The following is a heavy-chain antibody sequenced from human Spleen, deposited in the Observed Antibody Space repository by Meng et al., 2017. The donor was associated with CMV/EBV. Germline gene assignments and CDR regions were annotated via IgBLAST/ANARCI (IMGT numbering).Heavy chain of an antibody. V-gene: IGHV1-18*04. CDR1: EYTITDYY. Sequence: ASVKVSCKASEYTITDYYIQWVRQAPGQGLEWMGWITPYNGNTNYPRRLQGRVTMTTDTSTTTAYMELRSLRSDDTAVYYCARVRFYSDSRYGMDVWGQGTTVTVSS. CDR2: ITPYNGNT. D-gene: IGHD1-26*01. J-gene: IGHJ6*02. CDR3: ARVRFYSDSRYGMDV.